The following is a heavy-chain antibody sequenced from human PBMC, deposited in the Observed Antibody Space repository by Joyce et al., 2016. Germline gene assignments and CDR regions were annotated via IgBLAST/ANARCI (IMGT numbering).Heavy chain of an antibody. D-gene: IGHD3-10*01. CDR2: MKSKTSGETT. V-gene: IGHV3-15*01. Sequence: EVQVAEYGGGLVKPGGSLRLSCAASGFTFNVAWMTWVRQAPGKGLEWGGRMKSKTSGETTEYAATVKGRFTISRDDSKNTVSLQMNGLRTEDTAVYFCAADVAEVGFGELDHWGQGTLVTVSS. J-gene: IGHJ4*02. CDR1: GFTFNVAW. CDR3: AADVAEVGFGELDH.